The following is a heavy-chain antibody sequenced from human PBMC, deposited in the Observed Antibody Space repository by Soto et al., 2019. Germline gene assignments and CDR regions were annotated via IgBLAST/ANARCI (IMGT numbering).Heavy chain of an antibody. CDR1: GGSISSYY. V-gene: IGHV4-59*12. J-gene: IGHJ4*02. D-gene: IGHD4-17*01. Sequence: PSETLSLTCTVSGGSISSYYWSWIRQPPGKGLEWIGEIYHSGSTNYNPSLKSRVTISVDKSKNQFSLKLSSVTAADTAVYYCASDYGDYGGFFDYWGQGTLVTVSS. CDR3: ASDYGDYGGFFDY. CDR2: IYHSGST.